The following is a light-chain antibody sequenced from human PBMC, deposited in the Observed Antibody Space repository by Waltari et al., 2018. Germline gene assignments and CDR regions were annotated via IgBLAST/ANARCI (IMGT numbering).Light chain of an antibody. CDR3: SSYTTSNTFVL. V-gene: IGLV2-14*03. CDR2: DVS. J-gene: IGLJ2*01. Sequence: QSALTQPASVSGSPGQSITISCIGTRSDVGAYNYFSWYQQYPGKAPKLMIFDVSKRPSGVSNRFSASKSANTASLTISGLQAEDEADYYCSSYTTSNTFVLFGGGTKLTVL. CDR1: RSDVGAYNY.